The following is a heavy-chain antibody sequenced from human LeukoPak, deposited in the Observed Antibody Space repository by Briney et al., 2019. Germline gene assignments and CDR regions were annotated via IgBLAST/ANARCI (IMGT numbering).Heavy chain of an antibody. D-gene: IGHD2-21*02. Sequence: ASVKLSCKASGYTFGIYGISWVRQAPGQGLEWMAWISPYDGDTNYAQKFEGRVTMTTETSTNTAYMELRSLRSDDTAIYYCARDYCTRGGDCYKEDLFDPWGQGTLVTVSA. CDR2: ISPYDGDT. V-gene: IGHV1-18*01. CDR1: GYTFGIYG. CDR3: ARDYCTRGGDCYKEDLFDP. J-gene: IGHJ5*02.